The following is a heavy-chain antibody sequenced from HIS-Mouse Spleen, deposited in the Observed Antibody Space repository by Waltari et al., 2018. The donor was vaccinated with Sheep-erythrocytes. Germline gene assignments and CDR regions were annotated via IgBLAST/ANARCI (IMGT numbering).Heavy chain of an antibody. CDR3: ARGYCSSTSCYGYFQH. CDR1: GYTFTGDY. D-gene: IGHD2-2*01. Sequence: QVQLVQSGAEVKKPGASVKVSCKASGYTFTGDYMHWVRQAPGQGLAWMGWINPNSGGTNYAQKFQGRVTMTRDTSISTAYMELSRLRSDDTAVYYCARGYCSSTSCYGYFQHWGQGTLGTVSS. CDR2: INPNSGGT. J-gene: IGHJ1*01. V-gene: IGHV1-2*02.